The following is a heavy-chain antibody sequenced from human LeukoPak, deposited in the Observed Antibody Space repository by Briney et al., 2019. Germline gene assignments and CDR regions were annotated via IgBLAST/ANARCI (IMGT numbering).Heavy chain of an antibody. J-gene: IGHJ4*02. V-gene: IGHV3-49*04. Sequence: PGGSLRLSSTASGFTFGDYAMSWVRQAPGKGLEWVGFIRSKAYGGTTEYAASVKGRFTISRDDSKSIAYLQMNSLKTEDTAVYYCTRAPFSWLLEYYFDYWGQGTLVTVSS. CDR2: IRSKAYGGTT. D-gene: IGHD3-22*01. CDR3: TRAPFSWLLEYYFDY. CDR1: GFTFGDYA.